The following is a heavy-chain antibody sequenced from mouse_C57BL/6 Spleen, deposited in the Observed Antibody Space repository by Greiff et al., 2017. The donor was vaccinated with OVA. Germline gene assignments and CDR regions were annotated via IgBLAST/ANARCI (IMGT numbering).Heavy chain of an antibody. Sequence: QVQLQQPGAELVKPGASVKVSCKASGYTFTSYWMHWVKQRPGQGLEWIGRIHPSASDTNYNQKFKGKATLTVDKSSSTAYMQLSSLTSEDSAVYYCAIGYYGYPWFADWGQGTLVTVAA. J-gene: IGHJ3*01. D-gene: IGHD2-2*01. CDR2: IHPSASDT. CDR1: GYTFTSYW. V-gene: IGHV1-74*01. CDR3: AIGYYGYPWFAD.